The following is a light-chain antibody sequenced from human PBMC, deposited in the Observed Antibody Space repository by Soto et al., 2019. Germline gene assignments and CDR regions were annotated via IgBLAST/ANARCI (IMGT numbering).Light chain of an antibody. Sequence: HSVLTQPPSVSAAPGQKVTISCSGSRSNIGNNYVSWYQQVPGTAPKLLIYDSNKRPSGIPDRFSGSKSGTSATLGITGLQTGDEADYYCGAWDNSLSAGVFGGGTKVTVL. CDR1: RSNIGNNY. J-gene: IGLJ3*02. CDR3: GAWDNSLSAGV. CDR2: DSN. V-gene: IGLV1-51*01.